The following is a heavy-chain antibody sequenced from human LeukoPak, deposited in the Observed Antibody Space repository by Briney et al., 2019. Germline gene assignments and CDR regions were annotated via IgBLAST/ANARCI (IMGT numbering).Heavy chain of an antibody. V-gene: IGHV3-7*05. D-gene: IGHD5-18*01. Sequence: GGSLRLSCAASGFTFSSYWMSWVRQAPGKGLEWVANIKQDGSEKYYVDSVKGRFTISRDNAKNSLYLQMNSLRAEDTAVYYCARVIGGMDTAMESDYYYYGMDVWGQGTTVTVSS. CDR3: ARVIGGMDTAMESDYYYYGMDV. CDR2: IKQDGSEK. J-gene: IGHJ6*02. CDR1: GFTFSSYW.